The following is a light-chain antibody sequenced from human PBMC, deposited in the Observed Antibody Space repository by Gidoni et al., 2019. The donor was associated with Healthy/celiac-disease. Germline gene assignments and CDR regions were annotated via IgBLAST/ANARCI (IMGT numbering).Light chain of an antibody. CDR2: AAS. Sequence: AIRMTQSPSSFSASTGDRVTITCRASQGISSYLAWYQQKPGKAPKLLIYAASTLQSGVPSRFSGSGSGTDFTLTISCLQSEDFATYYCQQYYSYPRVTFXGXTKVEIK. V-gene: IGKV1-8*01. CDR3: QQYYSYPRVT. CDR1: QGISSY. J-gene: IGKJ4*01.